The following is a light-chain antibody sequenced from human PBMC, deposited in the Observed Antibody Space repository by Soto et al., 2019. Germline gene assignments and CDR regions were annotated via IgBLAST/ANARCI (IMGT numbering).Light chain of an antibody. V-gene: IGKV3-11*01. J-gene: IGKJ5*01. CDR2: DAS. CDR1: QSVSSY. CDR3: QHRSNWPLIT. Sequence: EIVLTQSPATLSLSPGERATLSCRASQSVSSYLAWYQQKPGQAPRLLIYDASNRATGIPARFSGSGSGTDYTLTISSLDPEDFAVYYCQHRSNWPLITFGQGTRLEIK.